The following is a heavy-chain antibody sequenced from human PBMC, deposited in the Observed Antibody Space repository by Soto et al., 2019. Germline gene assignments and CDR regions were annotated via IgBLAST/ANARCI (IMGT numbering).Heavy chain of an antibody. CDR1: GYTFTSYY. CDR3: AGATATDPYYFDY. D-gene: IGHD5-18*01. V-gene: IGHV1-46*03. CDR2: INPSGGST. Sequence: ASVKVSCKASGYTFTSYYMHWVRQAPGQGLEWMGIINPSGGSTSYAQKFQGRVTMTRDTSTSTVYMELSSLRSEDTAVYSCAGATATDPYYFDYWGQGTLVTVSS. J-gene: IGHJ4*02.